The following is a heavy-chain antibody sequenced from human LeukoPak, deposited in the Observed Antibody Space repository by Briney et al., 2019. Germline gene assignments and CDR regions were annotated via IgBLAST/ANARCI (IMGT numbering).Heavy chain of an antibody. Sequence: SETLSLTCTVSGGSISSNSYYWGWIRQPPGKGLEWIGSIYYSGSTYYNPSLKSRVTISVDTSKNQFSLKLSSVTAADTAVYYCARQSVTTHQYYYYYYYMDVWGKGTTVTISS. J-gene: IGHJ6*03. D-gene: IGHD4-17*01. V-gene: IGHV4-39*01. CDR3: ARQSVTTHQYYYYYYYMDV. CDR1: GGSISSNSYY. CDR2: IYYSGST.